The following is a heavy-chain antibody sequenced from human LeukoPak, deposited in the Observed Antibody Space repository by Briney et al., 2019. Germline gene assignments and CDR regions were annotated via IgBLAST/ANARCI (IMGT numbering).Heavy chain of an antibody. J-gene: IGHJ4*02. V-gene: IGHV3-48*01. D-gene: IGHD6-19*01. Sequence: GGSLRLSCAASGFTFSSYSMMWVRQAPGKGLEWVSYISSSSTTIHYADSVKGRFTISRDNSKNTLYLQMNSLRAEDTAVYYCARELYSSGWYGIDYWGQGTLVTVSS. CDR3: ARELYSSGWYGIDY. CDR1: GFTFSSYS. CDR2: ISSSSTTI.